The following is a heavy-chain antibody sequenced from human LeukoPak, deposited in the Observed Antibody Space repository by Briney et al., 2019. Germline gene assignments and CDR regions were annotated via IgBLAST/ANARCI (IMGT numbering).Heavy chain of an antibody. D-gene: IGHD2-2*01. Sequence: PSETLSLTCTVSGGSISSYYWSWIRQPPGKGLEWIGYIYYSGSTNYNPSLKSRVTISVDTSKNQFSLKLSSVTAADTAVYYCARDRPLPYCSSTSCYPGDNWFDPWGQGTLVTVSS. CDR1: GGSISSYY. CDR2: IYYSGST. CDR3: ARDRPLPYCSSTSCYPGDNWFDP. J-gene: IGHJ5*02. V-gene: IGHV4-59*12.